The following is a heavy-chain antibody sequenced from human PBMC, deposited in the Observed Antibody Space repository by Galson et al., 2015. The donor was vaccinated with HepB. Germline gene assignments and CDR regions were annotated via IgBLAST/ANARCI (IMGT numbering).Heavy chain of an antibody. D-gene: IGHD3-9*01. CDR3: ARVLRYFDWVTSDAFDI. Sequence: SLRLSCAASGFTFSSYWMHWVRQAPGKGLVWVSRINSDGSSTSYADSVKGRFTISRDNAKNTLYLQMNSLRAEDTAVYYCARVLRYFDWVTSDAFDIWGQGTMVTVSS. CDR1: GFTFSSYW. CDR2: INSDGSST. V-gene: IGHV3-74*01. J-gene: IGHJ3*02.